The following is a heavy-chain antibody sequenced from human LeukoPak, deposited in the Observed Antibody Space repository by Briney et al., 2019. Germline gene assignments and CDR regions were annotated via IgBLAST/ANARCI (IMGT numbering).Heavy chain of an antibody. V-gene: IGHV1-2*02. CDR1: GYTFTSYY. CDR3: ASYPRYSSTPPFDY. D-gene: IGHD6-19*01. CDR2: INPNSGDT. J-gene: IGHJ4*02. Sequence: GASVKVSCKASGYTFTSYYMHWVRQAPGQGLEWMGWINPNSGDTNYAQKFQGRVTMTRDTTISTAYMELNRLTSDDTAVYYCASYPRYSSTPPFDYWGQGTPVTVSS.